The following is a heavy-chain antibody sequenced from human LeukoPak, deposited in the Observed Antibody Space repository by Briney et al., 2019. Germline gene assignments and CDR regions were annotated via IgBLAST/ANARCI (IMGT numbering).Heavy chain of an antibody. CDR3: AILAVTTYYFDY. J-gene: IGHJ4*02. CDR2: INAGNGNT. D-gene: IGHD4-17*01. Sequence: ASVKVSCKASGYTFTSYAMHWVRQAPGQRLEWMGWINAGNGNTKYSQKFQGRVTITRDTSASTAYMELSSLRSEDTAVYYCAILAVTTYYFDYWGQGTLVTVSS. CDR1: GYTFTSYA. V-gene: IGHV1-3*01.